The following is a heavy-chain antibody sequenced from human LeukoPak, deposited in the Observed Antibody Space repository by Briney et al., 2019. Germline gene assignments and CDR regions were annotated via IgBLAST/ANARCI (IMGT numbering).Heavy chain of an antibody. CDR3: ARVRVLFALTYYFDY. CDR2: INPNSGGT. V-gene: IGHV1-2*02. D-gene: IGHD3-16*01. CDR1: GYTFTGYY. J-gene: IGHJ4*02. Sequence: ASVKVSCKASGYTFTGYYMHWVRQAPGQGLEWMGWINPNSGGTNYAQKFQGRVTMTRDTSISTAYMEPSRLRSDDTAVYYCARVRVLFALTYYFDYWGQGTLVTVSS.